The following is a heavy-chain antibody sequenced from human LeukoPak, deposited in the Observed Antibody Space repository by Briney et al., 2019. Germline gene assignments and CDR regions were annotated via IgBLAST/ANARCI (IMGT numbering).Heavy chain of an antibody. V-gene: IGHV4-61*01. CDR2: IYYSEST. CDR3: ARADCSGGSCYAFDI. J-gene: IGHJ3*02. D-gene: IGHD2-15*01. Sequence: SETLSLTCTVSGGSVSSGSYYWSWIRQPPGKGLEWIGYIYYSESTNYNPSLKSRVTMSVDTSKNQFSLKLSSVTAADTAVYYCARADCSGGSCYAFDIWGQGTMVTVSS. CDR1: GGSVSSGSYY.